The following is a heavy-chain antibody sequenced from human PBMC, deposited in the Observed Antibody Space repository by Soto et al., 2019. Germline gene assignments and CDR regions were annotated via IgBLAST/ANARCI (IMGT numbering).Heavy chain of an antibody. CDR3: ARNNLQRGYYYHGMDV. J-gene: IGHJ6*02. D-gene: IGHD1-1*01. CDR1: GGTFSSYA. V-gene: IGHV1-69*01. Sequence: QVQLVQSGAEVKKPGSSVKVSCKASGGTFSSYAINWVRQAPGHGLEWMGGIIPIFGKPNYAQRFQGRVTITADESTSTAHMELRSLRSEDTAVYYCARNNLQRGYYYHGMDVWGQGTTVTVSS. CDR2: IIPIFGKP.